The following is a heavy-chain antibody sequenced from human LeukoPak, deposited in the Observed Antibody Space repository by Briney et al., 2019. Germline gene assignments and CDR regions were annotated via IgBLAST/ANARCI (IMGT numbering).Heavy chain of an antibody. Sequence: SETLSLTCTVSGYSISNGYYWGWIRQPPGKGLEWVGSIYHRGSTYYNPSLTSRVTISLDRSKKKFSLKLTSVTAADTAVYFCARGAEYYAIWRGYAGYSDYWGQGISVTVSS. D-gene: IGHD3-3*01. CDR3: ARGAEYYAIWRGYAGYSDY. CDR1: GYSISNGYY. CDR2: IYHRGST. J-gene: IGHJ4*02. V-gene: IGHV4-38-2*02.